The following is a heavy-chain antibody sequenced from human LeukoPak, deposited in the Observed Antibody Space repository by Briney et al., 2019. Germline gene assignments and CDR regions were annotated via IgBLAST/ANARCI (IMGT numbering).Heavy chain of an antibody. J-gene: IGHJ4*02. D-gene: IGHD6-19*01. CDR2: IKSKTDGGTT. Sequence: GGSLRLSCAASGFTFSNAWMSWVRQAPGKGLERVGRIKSKTDGGTTDYAAPVKGRFTISRDDSKNTLYLQMNSLKTEDTAVYYCTTVQSIRSGWSRFDYWGQGTLVTVSS. V-gene: IGHV3-15*01. CDR1: GFTFSNAW. CDR3: TTVQSIRSGWSRFDY.